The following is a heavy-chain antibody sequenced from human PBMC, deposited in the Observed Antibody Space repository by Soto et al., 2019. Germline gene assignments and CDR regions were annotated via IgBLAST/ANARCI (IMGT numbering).Heavy chain of an antibody. CDR3: ATEGVSVPAGTFEY. CDR1: GDTLGSFA. V-gene: IGHV1-69*01. CDR2: IIPILRSV. J-gene: IGHJ4*02. D-gene: IGHD2-2*01. Sequence: QVQLVQSGAEVLNPGSSLKVSCKASGDTLGSFAFSWVRQAPGQGLEWLGGIIPILRSVSHAQRFQGRLTITADESSKTGFQELSRLTSEDTAGYYRATEGVSVPAGTFEYWGQGTLVTVSS.